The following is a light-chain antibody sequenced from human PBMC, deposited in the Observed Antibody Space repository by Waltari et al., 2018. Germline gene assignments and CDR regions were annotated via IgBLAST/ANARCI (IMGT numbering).Light chain of an antibody. J-gene: IGKJ4*01. CDR1: QSVSSY. CDR2: DAS. Sequence: EIVLPQSPATLSLSPGERATLSCRASQSVSSYLAWYQPKPGQAPRLLIYDASTRATGIPARFSGSGSGTDFTLTISSLEPEDFAVYYCQQRTNWPSLTFGGGTKVEIK. V-gene: IGKV3-11*01. CDR3: QQRTNWPSLT.